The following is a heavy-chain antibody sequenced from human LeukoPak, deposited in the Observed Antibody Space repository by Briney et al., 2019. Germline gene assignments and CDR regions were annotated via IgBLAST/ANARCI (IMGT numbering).Heavy chain of an antibody. Sequence: ASETLSLTCTVSGGSISSYYWSWIRQPAGKGLEWIGRIYTSGSTNYNPSLKSRVTMSVDTSKNQFSLKLSSVTAADTAVYYCARESRIRTTHYMDVWGKGTTVTISS. CDR1: GGSISSYY. D-gene: IGHD1-7*01. V-gene: IGHV4-4*07. J-gene: IGHJ6*03. CDR2: IYTSGST. CDR3: ARESRIRTTHYMDV.